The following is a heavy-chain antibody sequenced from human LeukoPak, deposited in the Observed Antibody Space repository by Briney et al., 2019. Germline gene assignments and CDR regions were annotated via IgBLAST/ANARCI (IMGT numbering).Heavy chain of an antibody. Sequence: GGSLRLSCVASGFIFSSYGINWVRQAPGKGLEWVAVISYDGTDKYYTDSVKGRFTISRDRSTNTVSLEMNSLRPEDTAVYYYAKSLSGWWTPGLDYLGQGTLVTVSS. CDR2: ISYDGTDK. CDR3: AKSLSGWWTPGLDY. D-gene: IGHD6-13*01. CDR1: GFIFSSYG. V-gene: IGHV3-30*18. J-gene: IGHJ4*02.